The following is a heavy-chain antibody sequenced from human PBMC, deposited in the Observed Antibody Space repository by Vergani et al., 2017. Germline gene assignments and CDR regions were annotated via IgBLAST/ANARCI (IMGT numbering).Heavy chain of an antibody. V-gene: IGHV1-8*03. CDR3: ARSYSTSFFYFDY. CDR1: GYTFTSYD. Sequence: QVQLVQSGAEVKKPGASVKVSCKASGYTFTSYDINWVRQATGQGLEWMGWMNPNSGNTGYAQKFQGRVTITRNTSISTAYMELSRLRSDDTAVYYCARSYSTSFFYFDYWGQGTLVTVSS. CDR2: MNPNSGNT. D-gene: IGHD6-13*01. J-gene: IGHJ4*02.